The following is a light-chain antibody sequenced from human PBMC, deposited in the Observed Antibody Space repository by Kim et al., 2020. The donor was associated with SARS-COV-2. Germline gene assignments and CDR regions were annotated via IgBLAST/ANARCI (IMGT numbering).Light chain of an antibody. Sequence: QSVLTQPPSASGTPGQSVTISCSGSSSNIGSRYVYWYQQLPGSAPKLLIYTNNQRPSGVPDRFSGSKSGTSASLAISGLRSEDEADYYCAAWDDSVSGPVFGGGTKVTVL. J-gene: IGLJ3*02. CDR3: AAWDDSVSGPV. V-gene: IGLV1-47*01. CDR2: TNN. CDR1: SSNIGSRY.